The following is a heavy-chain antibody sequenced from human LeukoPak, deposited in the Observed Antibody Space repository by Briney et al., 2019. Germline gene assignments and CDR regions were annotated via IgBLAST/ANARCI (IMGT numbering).Heavy chain of an antibody. V-gene: IGHV4-30-4*08. CDR1: GGSIISSAYY. J-gene: IGHJ4*02. CDR3: VRTEVSSGSEDY. Sequence: SETLSLTCTVSGGSIISSAYYWSWIRQPPGKGLEWIGYIYYSGSTYYNPSLKGRVTISLDTSKNQFSLKLSSVTAADTAVYYCVRTEVSSGSEDYWGQGTLVTVSS. D-gene: IGHD6-19*01. CDR2: IYYSGST.